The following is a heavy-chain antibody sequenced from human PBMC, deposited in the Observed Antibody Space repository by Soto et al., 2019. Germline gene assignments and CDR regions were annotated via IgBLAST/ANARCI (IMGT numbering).Heavy chain of an antibody. Sequence: DVDLVESGGGTGQPGGSLRLSCATSGFTFSTHEMNWVRQAPGRGLEWIAKISGSGSTRSYADSVKGRFFISRDDDQRTVDLQMNSLRVEDTAVYYCARGGVYWGQGTLVTVSP. CDR3: ARGGVY. D-gene: IGHD2-8*01. V-gene: IGHV3-48*03. J-gene: IGHJ4*02. CDR2: ISGSGSTR. CDR1: GFTFSTHE.